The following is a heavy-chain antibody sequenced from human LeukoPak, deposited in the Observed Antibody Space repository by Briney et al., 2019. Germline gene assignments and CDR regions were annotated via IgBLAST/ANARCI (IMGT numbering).Heavy chain of an antibody. CDR3: AASRGGATTPLDAFGI. Sequence: ASVKVSCKLSGHTLGELSIHWVRQAPARGLEWMGSFDPEDGKRMYAREFQGRLSMTEDTSTDTAYMELSSLRSEDTAVYYCAASRGGATTPLDAFGIWGQGTMVTVSS. D-gene: IGHD1-26*01. CDR1: GHTLGELS. CDR2: FDPEDGKR. V-gene: IGHV1-24*01. J-gene: IGHJ3*02.